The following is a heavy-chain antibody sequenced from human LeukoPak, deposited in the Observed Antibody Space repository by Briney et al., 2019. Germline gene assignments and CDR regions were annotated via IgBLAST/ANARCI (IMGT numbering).Heavy chain of an antibody. D-gene: IGHD6-19*01. J-gene: IGHJ4*02. CDR3: ARDPGIAVGGYDC. CDR2: IYYSGST. V-gene: IGHV4-31*03. CDR1: GGSISSGGYY. Sequence: SETLSLTCTVSGGSISSGGYYWSWIRQHPGKGLEWIGYIYYSGSTYYNPSLKSRVTISVDTSKNQFSLKLSSVTAADTAVYYCARDPGIAVGGYDCWGQGTLVTVSS.